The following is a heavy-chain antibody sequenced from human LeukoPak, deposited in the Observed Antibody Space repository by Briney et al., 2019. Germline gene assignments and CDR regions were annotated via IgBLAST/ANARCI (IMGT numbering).Heavy chain of an antibody. Sequence: GGSLRLSCAVSGFTFSNFWMSWVRQAPGRGLEWVANIHPEGNEKYHAEFVKGRFTISRDNTKNLLFLQMNGLRVDDTAVYYCARGDDFSGDHWGQGTLVTVSS. CDR1: GFTFSNFW. J-gene: IGHJ4*02. V-gene: IGHV3-7*04. D-gene: IGHD1-1*01. CDR2: IHPEGNEK. CDR3: ARGDDFSGDH.